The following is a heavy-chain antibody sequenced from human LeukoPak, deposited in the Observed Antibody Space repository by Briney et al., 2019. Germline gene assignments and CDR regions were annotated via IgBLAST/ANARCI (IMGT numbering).Heavy chain of an antibody. J-gene: IGHJ4*02. CDR2: IYYSGST. V-gene: IGHV4-31*03. Sequence: SETLSLTCTVSGVSISSGGYYWSWIRQHPGKGLEWIGYIYYSGSTYYNPSLKSRVTISVDTSKNQFSLKLSSVTAADTAVYYCARGKYSYSPFDYWGQGTLVTVSS. D-gene: IGHD5-18*01. CDR1: GVSISSGGYY. CDR3: ARGKYSYSPFDY.